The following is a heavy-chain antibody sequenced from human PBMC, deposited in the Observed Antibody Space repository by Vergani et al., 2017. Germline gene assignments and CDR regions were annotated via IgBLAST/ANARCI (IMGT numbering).Heavy chain of an antibody. D-gene: IGHD3-9*01. CDR3: ARGDYGILTGYRY. CDR1: GYTFSNYY. Sequence: QVQVVQSGAEVKKSGASGKVSCKTSGYTFSNYYMHWVRQAPGQGLEWMGIINPSGGHKNYAQKFQGRVTMTRDTSTSTVYMELSSLRSEDTAIYYCARGDYGILTGYRYWGQGTLVTVSA. J-gene: IGHJ4*02. CDR2: INPSGGHK. V-gene: IGHV1-46*03.